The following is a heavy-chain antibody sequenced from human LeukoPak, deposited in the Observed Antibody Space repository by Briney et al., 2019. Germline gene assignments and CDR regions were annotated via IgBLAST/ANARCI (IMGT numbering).Heavy chain of an antibody. J-gene: IGHJ5*02. D-gene: IGHD4-17*01. CDR1: GGTFSSYA. V-gene: IGHV1-69*01. Sequence: GASVKVSCKASGGTFSSYAISWVRQARGQGLEGMGGIIPIFGTANYAQKFQGRVTITADESTSTAYMELSSLRSEDTAVYYCARSPTTVTTYWFDPWGQGTLVTVSS. CDR3: ARSPTTVTTYWFDP. CDR2: IIPIFGTA.